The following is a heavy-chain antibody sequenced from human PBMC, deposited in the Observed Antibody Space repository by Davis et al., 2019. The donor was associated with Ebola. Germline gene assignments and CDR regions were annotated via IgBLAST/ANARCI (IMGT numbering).Heavy chain of an antibody. J-gene: IGHJ4*02. D-gene: IGHD3-22*01. CDR1: GFTFSSYG. CDR2: IRYDGSNK. Sequence: GGSLRLSCAASGFTFSSYGMHWVRQAPGKGLEWVAFIRYDGSNKYYADSVKGRFTISRDNSKNTLYLQMNSLRAEDTAVYYCAKDYYDSSGRYLDYWGQGTLVTVSS. CDR3: AKDYYDSSGRYLDY. V-gene: IGHV3-30*02.